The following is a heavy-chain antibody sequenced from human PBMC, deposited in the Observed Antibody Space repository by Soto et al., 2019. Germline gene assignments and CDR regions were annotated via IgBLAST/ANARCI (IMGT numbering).Heavy chain of an antibody. CDR1: RFTFCDHA. CDR2: IRSKAYGGTT. J-gene: IGHJ6*02. Sequence: GGSLRLSCVGSRFTFCDHAMSGFRQAPGKGLEWVGFIRSKAYGGTTEYAASVKGRFTISRDDSNSIAYLQMNSLKTEDTAVYYCQYQLLTYYYGMDVWGQGTTVTVSS. V-gene: IGHV3-49*03. CDR3: QYQLLTYYYGMDV. D-gene: IGHD2-2*01.